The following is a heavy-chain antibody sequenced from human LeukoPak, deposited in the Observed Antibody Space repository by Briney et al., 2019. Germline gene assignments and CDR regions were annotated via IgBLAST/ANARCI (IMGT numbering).Heavy chain of an antibody. D-gene: IGHD5-24*01. CDR3: ARLYLPATRFDY. CDR2: ITPILGTA. J-gene: IGHJ4*02. Sequence: GASVKVSCKASGGTFSTYAISWVRQAPGQGLEWMGGITPILGTANYAQKFQGRVTINADQSTSTAYMELSSLRSEDTAVYYCARLYLPATRFDYWGQGTLVTVSS. CDR1: GGTFSTYA. V-gene: IGHV1-69*10.